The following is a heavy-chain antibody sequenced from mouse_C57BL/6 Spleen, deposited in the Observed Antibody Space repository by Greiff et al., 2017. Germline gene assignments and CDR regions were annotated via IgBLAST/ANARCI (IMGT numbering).Heavy chain of an antibody. Sequence: EVQLVESGGGLVQPGGSLKLSCAASGFTFSDYGMAWVRQAPRKGPAWVAFISNLAYSIYYADTVTGRFTISRENAKNTLYLEMSSLRSEDTAMYYCARRGTWNAMDYWGQGTSVTVSS. CDR1: GFTFSDYG. V-gene: IGHV5-15*01. CDR3: ARRGTWNAMDY. CDR2: ISNLAYSI. J-gene: IGHJ4*01. D-gene: IGHD3-3*01.